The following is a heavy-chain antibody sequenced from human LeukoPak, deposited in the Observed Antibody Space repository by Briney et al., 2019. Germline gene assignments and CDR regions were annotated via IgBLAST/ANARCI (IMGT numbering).Heavy chain of an antibody. Sequence: SETLSLTCTVSGGSISSYYWSWIRQPPGKGLEWIGYIYYSGSTNYNPSLKSRVTISVDTSKNQFSLKLSSVTAADTAVYYCARDTGIKDNWNYGSGWFDPWGQGTLVTVSS. CDR2: IYYSGST. J-gene: IGHJ5*02. V-gene: IGHV4-59*01. CDR1: GGSISSYY. CDR3: ARDTGIKDNWNYGSGWFDP. D-gene: IGHD1-7*01.